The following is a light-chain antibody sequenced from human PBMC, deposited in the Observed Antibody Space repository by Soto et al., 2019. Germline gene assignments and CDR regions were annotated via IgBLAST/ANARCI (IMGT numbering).Light chain of an antibody. V-gene: IGLV2-8*01. CDR3: SSYAGSNV. CDR1: SSDVGGYNY. CDR2: EVS. Sequence: QSVLTQPPSASGSPGQSVTIPCTGNSSDVGGYNYVSWYQQHPGKAPKLMIYEVSKRPSGVPDRFSGSKSGNTASLTVSGLQAEDEADYYCSSYAGSNVFGTGTKVTVL. J-gene: IGLJ1*01.